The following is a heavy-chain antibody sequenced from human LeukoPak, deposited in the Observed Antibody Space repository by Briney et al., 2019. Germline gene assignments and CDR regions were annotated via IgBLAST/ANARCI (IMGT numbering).Heavy chain of an antibody. CDR1: GFTLSTSW. J-gene: IGHJ6*04. CDR3: AELGITMIGGV. Sequence: GGSLRLSCTASGFTLSTSWMSWVRQAPGRGLEWVASINQDGSLKHYVDSVKGRFIISRDNVQNSLYLQMNSLRVEDTAVYYCAELGITMIGGVWGKGTTVTISS. V-gene: IGHV3-7*01. CDR2: INQDGSLK. D-gene: IGHD3-10*02.